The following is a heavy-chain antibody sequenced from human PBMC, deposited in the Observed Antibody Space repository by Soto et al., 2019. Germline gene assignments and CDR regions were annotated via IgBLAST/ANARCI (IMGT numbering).Heavy chain of an antibody. CDR1: GYTFTSYG. J-gene: IGHJ4*02. Sequence: ASVKVSCKASGYTFTSYGISWVRQAPGQGLEWMGWISAYNGNTNYAQKLQGRVTMTTDTSTSTASLKLSSVTAADTAVYYCASYSSGWYGYFDYWGQGTLVTVSS. D-gene: IGHD6-19*01. CDR3: ASYSSGWYGYFDY. CDR2: ISAYNGNT. V-gene: IGHV1-18*01.